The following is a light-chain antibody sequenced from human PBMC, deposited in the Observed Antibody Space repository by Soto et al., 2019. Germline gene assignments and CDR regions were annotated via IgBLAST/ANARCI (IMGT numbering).Light chain of an antibody. CDR1: QSVGSY. CDR2: DAS. CDR3: QQRGNWPIT. Sequence: EIVLTQSPATLSLSPGERATLSCRASQSVGSYLAWYQQKPGQAPRLLIYDASNRATGIPARFSGSGSGTDFTFTISSQETEDFSVYYCQQRGNWPITFGQVTRLEI. V-gene: IGKV3-11*01. J-gene: IGKJ5*01.